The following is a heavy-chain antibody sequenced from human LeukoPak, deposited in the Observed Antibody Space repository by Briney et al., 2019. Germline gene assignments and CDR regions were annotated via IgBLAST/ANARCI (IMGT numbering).Heavy chain of an antibody. CDR1: GGTISSTSYY. V-gene: IGHV4-39*01. Sequence: VKPSETLSLTCTVSGGTISSTSYYWAWIRQYPGEGLEWIGLIFYSGSTYYNPSLKSRVTISVDTSKNQFSLNLRSVTAADTAVYYCARLLGYCSSTDCYAFDYWGQGTLVTVSS. D-gene: IGHD2-2*01. CDR3: ARLLGYCSSTDCYAFDY. CDR2: IFYSGST. J-gene: IGHJ4*02.